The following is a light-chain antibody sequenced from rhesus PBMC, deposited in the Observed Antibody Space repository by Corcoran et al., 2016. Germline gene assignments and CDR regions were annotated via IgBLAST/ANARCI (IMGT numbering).Light chain of an antibody. CDR1: QSISSW. J-gene: IGKJ1*01. CDR3: RQYSRSPWT. V-gene: IGKV1-22*01. CDR2: KAS. Sequence: DIQMTQSPSSLSASLGDTVTITCRASQSISSWLDWYQQKPWKAPNLLIYKASSLQIGVPSRSSGSGSWTDFTLTISSLQPGNVANYYCRQYSRSPWTFGQGTKVEIK.